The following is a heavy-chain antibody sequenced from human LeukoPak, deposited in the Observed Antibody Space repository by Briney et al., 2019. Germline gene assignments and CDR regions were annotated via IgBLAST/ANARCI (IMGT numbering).Heavy chain of an antibody. CDR2: INPNSGGT. CDR1: GYTFTGYY. Sequence: GASVKVSCKASGYTFTGYYMHWVRQAPGQGLEWMGWINPNSGGTNYAQKFQGRVTMTRDTSISTAYMELSRLRSDDTAVYYCARVWYSSSWQYHFDYWGQGTLVTVSS. J-gene: IGHJ4*02. V-gene: IGHV1-2*02. CDR3: ARVWYSSSWQYHFDY. D-gene: IGHD6-13*01.